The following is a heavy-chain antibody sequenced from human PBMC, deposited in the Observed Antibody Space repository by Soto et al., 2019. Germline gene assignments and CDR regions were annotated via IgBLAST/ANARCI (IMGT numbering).Heavy chain of an antibody. CDR3: ARVIGLGADY. D-gene: IGHD3-16*01. J-gene: IGHJ4*02. CDR2: IKQDGREK. CDR1: GFTFSSYW. V-gene: IGHV3-7*01. Sequence: EVQLVESGGGLVQPGGSLRLSCAASGFTFSSYWMSWVRQAPGKGLEWVANIKQDGREKYYVDSVKGRFTISRDNSKNSLYLQMNSLRAEDMAVYYCARVIGLGADYWGQGTLVTVSS.